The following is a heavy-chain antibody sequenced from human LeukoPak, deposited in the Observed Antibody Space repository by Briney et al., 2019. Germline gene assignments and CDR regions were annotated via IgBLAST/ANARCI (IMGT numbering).Heavy chain of an antibody. CDR3: ASGGIYYGAAFDF. J-gene: IGHJ4*02. Sequence: SGGSLRLSCAASGFTFDDYGMSWARQAPGKGLEWVSGINWNGGSTGYADSVKGRFTISRDNAKNSLYLQMNSLRAEDTALYYCASGGIYYGAAFDFWGQGTLVTVSS. V-gene: IGHV3-20*04. CDR2: INWNGGST. D-gene: IGHD1-26*01. CDR1: GFTFDDYG.